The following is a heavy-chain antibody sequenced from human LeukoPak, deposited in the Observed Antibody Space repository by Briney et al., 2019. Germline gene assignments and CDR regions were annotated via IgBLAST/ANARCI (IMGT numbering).Heavy chain of an antibody. CDR3: ATHYGSRGDFDF. D-gene: IGHD3-22*01. J-gene: IGHJ4*02. V-gene: IGHV1-46*01. CDR1: GHAFTNYY. CDR2: MNPSGGT. Sequence: ASVKVSCKASGHAFTNYYMHWVRQAPGHGLEWMGVMNPSGGTSSAQRFQGRVALTRDMSTSTIYMELSSLSFDDTAVYYCATHYGSRGDFDFWGQGTLVTVSS.